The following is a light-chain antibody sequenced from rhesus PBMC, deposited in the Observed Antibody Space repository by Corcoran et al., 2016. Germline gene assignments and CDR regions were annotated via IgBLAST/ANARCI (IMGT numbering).Light chain of an antibody. CDR3: QQHNSYPFT. CDR1: QGISSY. Sequence: DIQMTQSPSSLSASVGDRVTITCRASQGISSYLAWYQQKPGKAPKLLFYAASTLQSGVQSRFSGSGSGTYVTLTISSLQPEDCATYYCQQHNSYPFTFGPGTKLDIK. J-gene: IGKJ3*01. CDR2: AAS. V-gene: IGKV1-25*01.